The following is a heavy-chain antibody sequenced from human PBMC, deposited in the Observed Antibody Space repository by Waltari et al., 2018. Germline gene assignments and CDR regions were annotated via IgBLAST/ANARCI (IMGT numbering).Heavy chain of an antibody. J-gene: IGHJ4*02. V-gene: IGHV3-74*01. Sequence: EVQLLEAGGDLVQPGGSLRLSCAASGFTFSDYWPHRVRQAPGKGLVWVARINGDGYGITYSDSVQGRFTISRDNTKNTVYLQLNSLRADDTAVYYCARKGGRGYTYGPFYFDSWGRGTLVTVSS. CDR1: GFTFSDYW. D-gene: IGHD5-18*01. CDR3: ARKGGRGYTYGPFYFDS. CDR2: INGDGYGI.